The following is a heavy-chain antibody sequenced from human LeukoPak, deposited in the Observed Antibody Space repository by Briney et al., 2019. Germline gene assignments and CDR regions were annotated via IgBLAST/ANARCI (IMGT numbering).Heavy chain of an antibody. Sequence: SQTLSLTCTVSGGSISSGGYYWSWIRQHPGKGLEWIGYIYYSGSTYYNPSLESRVTISVDTSKNQFSLKLSSVTAADTAVYYCARDEGIAVAGHNWFDPWGQGTLVTVSS. CDR2: IYYSGST. CDR1: GGSISSGGYY. CDR3: ARDEGIAVAGHNWFDP. J-gene: IGHJ5*02. V-gene: IGHV4-31*03. D-gene: IGHD6-19*01.